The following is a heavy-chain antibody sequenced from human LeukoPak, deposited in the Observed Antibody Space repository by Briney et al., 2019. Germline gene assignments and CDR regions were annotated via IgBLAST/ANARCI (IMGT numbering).Heavy chain of an antibody. J-gene: IGHJ4*02. Sequence: ASVKVSCRASGYTFTGYYMHWVRQAPGQGLEWMGWINPNSGGTNYAQKFQGRVTMTRDTSISTAYTELSRLRSDDTAVYYCARDHSSSWYYLFDYWGQGALVTVSS. CDR1: GYTFTGYY. D-gene: IGHD6-13*01. V-gene: IGHV1-2*02. CDR3: ARDHSSSWYYLFDY. CDR2: INPNSGGT.